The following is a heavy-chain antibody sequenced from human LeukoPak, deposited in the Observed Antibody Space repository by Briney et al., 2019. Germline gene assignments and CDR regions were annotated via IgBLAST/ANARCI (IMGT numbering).Heavy chain of an antibody. D-gene: IGHD6-13*01. Sequence: EASVKVSCKASGYTFTGYYMHWVRQAPGQGLEWMGWINPNSGGTNYAQKFQGRVTMTRDTSISTAYMELSRLRSEDTAVYYCARVHDSSSWYRFYYYYYGMDVWGQGTTVTVSS. CDR3: ARVHDSSSWYRFYYYYYGMDV. V-gene: IGHV1-2*02. CDR1: GYTFTGYY. CDR2: INPNSGGT. J-gene: IGHJ6*02.